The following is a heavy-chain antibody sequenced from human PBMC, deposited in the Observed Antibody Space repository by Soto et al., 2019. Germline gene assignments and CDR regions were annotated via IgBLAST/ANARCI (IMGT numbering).Heavy chain of an antibody. V-gene: IGHV1-2*04. J-gene: IGHJ5*02. CDR3: ARDGLDP. Sequence: QVQLVQSGAEVKKPGASVKVSCKASGYTFTGYYMHWVRQAPGQGLEWMGWINPNSGGTNYAQKCQGWVTMTSDTSISTAYMELSRLRSDDTAVYYCARDGLDPWGQGTLVTVSS. CDR1: GYTFTGYY. CDR2: INPNSGGT.